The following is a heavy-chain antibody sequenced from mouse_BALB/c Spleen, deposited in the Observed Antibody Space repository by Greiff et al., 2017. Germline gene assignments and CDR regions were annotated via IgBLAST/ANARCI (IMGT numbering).Heavy chain of an antibody. CDR1: GYSFTGYF. CDR2: INPYNGDT. V-gene: IGHV1-20*02. CDR3: ARSAMDY. J-gene: IGHJ4*01. Sequence: EVMLVESGPELVKPGASVKISCKASGYSFTGYFMNWVMQSHGKSLEWIGRINPYNGDTFYNQKFKGKATLTVDKSSSTAHMELRSLASEDSAVYYCARSAMDYWGQGTSVTVSS.